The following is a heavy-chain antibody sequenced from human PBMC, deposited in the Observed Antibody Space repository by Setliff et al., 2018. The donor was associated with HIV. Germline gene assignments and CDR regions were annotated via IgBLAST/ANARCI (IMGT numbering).Heavy chain of an antibody. D-gene: IGHD1-26*01. CDR3: ARGPVGGTVDY. V-gene: IGHV1-2*02. J-gene: IGHJ4*02. CDR1: GYTFTGYY. Sequence: VASVKVSCKASGYTFTGYYMHWVRQAPGQGLEWMGWINPNTGATNYAQTFQGRVTVTRDTSIRTAYMDLSSLRSDDTALYYCARGPVGGTVDYWGQGTLVTVSS. CDR2: INPNTGAT.